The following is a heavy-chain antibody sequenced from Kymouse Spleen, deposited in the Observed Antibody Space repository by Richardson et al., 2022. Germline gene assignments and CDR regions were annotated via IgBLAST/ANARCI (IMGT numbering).Heavy chain of an antibody. D-gene: IGHD4-11,IGHD4-11*01. J-gene: IGHJ5*02. CDR2: IYYSGST. Sequence: QLQLQESGPGLVKPSETLSLTCTVSGGSISSSSYYWGWIRQPPGKGLEWIGSIYYSGSTYYNPSLKSRVTISVDTSKNQFSLKLSSVTAADTAVYYCARHEMTTVTTNWFDPWGQGTLVTVSS. V-gene: IGHV4-39*01. CDR3: ARHEMTTVTTNWFDP. CDR1: GGSISSSSYY.